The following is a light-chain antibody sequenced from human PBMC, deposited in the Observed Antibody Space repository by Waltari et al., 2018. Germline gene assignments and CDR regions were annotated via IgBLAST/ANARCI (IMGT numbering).Light chain of an antibody. CDR1: GSQLGAGYD. CDR3: QSYDSSLSVV. Sequence: QSVLTPPPSVSGAPGQRVTISCTGSGSQLGAGYDLHWYQQLPGTAPKLLIYGNSNRPSGVPDRFSGSKSGTSASLAITGLQAEDEADYYCQSYDSSLSVVFGGGTKLTVL. CDR2: GNS. J-gene: IGLJ2*01. V-gene: IGLV1-40*01.